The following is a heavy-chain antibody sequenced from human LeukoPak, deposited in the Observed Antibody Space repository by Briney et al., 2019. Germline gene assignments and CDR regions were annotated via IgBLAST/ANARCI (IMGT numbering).Heavy chain of an antibody. Sequence: GGSLRLSCTASGLPFSSYEMNWVRQAPGKGLEWISYISSRGTTIYYADSVKGRFTISRDNAENSLYLQMNSLRAEDTAVYYCARVYDTSGYKTPPPDYWGQGTLVTVSS. D-gene: IGHD3-22*01. J-gene: IGHJ4*02. CDR3: ARVYDTSGYKTPPPDY. V-gene: IGHV3-48*03. CDR1: GLPFSSYE. CDR2: ISSRGTTI.